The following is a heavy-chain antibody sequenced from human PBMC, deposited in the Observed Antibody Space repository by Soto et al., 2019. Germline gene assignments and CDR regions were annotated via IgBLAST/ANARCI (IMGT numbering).Heavy chain of an antibody. Sequence: ASVKVSCKASGYTFTSYGISWVRQAPGQGLERMGWISAYNGNTNYAQKLQGRVTMTTDTSTSTAYMELRSLRSDDTAVYYCARVVAAAPYDILTGYYKGWFDPWGQGTLVTVSS. V-gene: IGHV1-18*04. D-gene: IGHD3-9*01. CDR3: ARVVAAAPYDILTGYYKGWFDP. J-gene: IGHJ5*02. CDR1: GYTFTSYG. CDR2: ISAYNGNT.